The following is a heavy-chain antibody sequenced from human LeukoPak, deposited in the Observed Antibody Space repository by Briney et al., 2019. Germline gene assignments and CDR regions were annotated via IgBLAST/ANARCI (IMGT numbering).Heavy chain of an antibody. J-gene: IGHJ4*02. CDR2: IYYSGST. D-gene: IGHD1-14*01. CDR1: GGSISSSSYY. Sequence: SETLSLTCTVSGGSISSSSYYWGWIRQPPGRGLEWIGSIYYSGSTYYNPSRKSRVTISIDTSKNQFSLKLSSVTAADTAVYYCVRTNPWDLTYYFDYWGQGTLVTVSS. V-gene: IGHV4-39*07. CDR3: VRTNPWDLTYYFDY.